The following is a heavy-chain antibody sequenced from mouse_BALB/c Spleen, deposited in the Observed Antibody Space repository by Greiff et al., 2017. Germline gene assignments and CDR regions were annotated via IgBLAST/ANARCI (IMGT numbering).Heavy chain of an antibody. Sequence: QVQLKESGTVLARPGASVKMSCKASGYTFTSYWMHWVKQRPGQGLEWIGAIYPGDGDTRYTQKFKGKATLTADKSSSTAYMQLSSLASEDSAVYYCAREGLLVITTVVAPMDYWGQGTSVTVSS. CDR1: GYTFTSYW. V-gene: IGHV1-87*01. J-gene: IGHJ4*01. CDR3: AREGLLVITTVVAPMDY. CDR2: IYPGDGDT. D-gene: IGHD1-1*01.